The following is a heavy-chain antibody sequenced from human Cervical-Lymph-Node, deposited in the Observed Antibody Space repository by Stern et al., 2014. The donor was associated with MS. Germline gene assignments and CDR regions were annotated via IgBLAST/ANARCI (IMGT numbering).Heavy chain of an antibody. V-gene: IGHV3-33*01. CDR3: ARGDSSSPLEY. Sequence: DQLVESGGGVVQPGRSLRLSCAASGFTFGSYGMHWVRQTPGKVLAWVAVIWYDGSNKHYADSVKGRFTISRDNSENTLYLQMNSLRAEDTAVYYCARGDSSSPLEYWGQGTLVTVSS. D-gene: IGHD6-6*01. CDR1: GFTFGSYG. J-gene: IGHJ4*02. CDR2: IWYDGSNK.